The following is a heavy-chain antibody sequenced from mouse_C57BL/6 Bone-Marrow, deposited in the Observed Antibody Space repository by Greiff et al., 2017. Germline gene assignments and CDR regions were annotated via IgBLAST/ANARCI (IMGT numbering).Heavy chain of an antibody. CDR2: ISSGGSYT. V-gene: IGHV5-6*01. Sequence: EVQVVESGGDLVKPGGSLKLSCAASGFTFSSYGMSWVRQTPDKRLEWVATISSGGSYTYYPDSVKGRFTISRDNAKNTLYLQMSSLKSEDTAMYYCARLNYYGSSYFDYWGQGTTRTVSS. CDR1: GFTFSSYG. CDR3: ARLNYYGSSYFDY. D-gene: IGHD1-1*01. J-gene: IGHJ2*01.